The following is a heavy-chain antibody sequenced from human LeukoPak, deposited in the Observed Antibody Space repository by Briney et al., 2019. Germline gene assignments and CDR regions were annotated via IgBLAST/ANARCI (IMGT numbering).Heavy chain of an antibody. CDR3: ARDYLGGNPDAFDI. V-gene: IGHV4-39*07. Sequence: GSLRLSCAASGFTVSSNYMSWVRQAPGKGLEWIGSIYYSGSTYYNPSLNSRVTISVDTSKNQFSLKLSSVTAADTAVYYCARDYLGGNPDAFDIWGQGTMVTVSS. CDR1: GFTVSSNY. J-gene: IGHJ3*02. D-gene: IGHD4-23*01. CDR2: IYYSGST.